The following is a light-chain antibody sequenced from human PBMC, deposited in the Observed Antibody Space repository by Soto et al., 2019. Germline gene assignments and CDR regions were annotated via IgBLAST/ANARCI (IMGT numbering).Light chain of an antibody. J-gene: IGLJ3*02. Sequence: QAVVTQPPSASGTPGQRVSISCSRNSSNIGSNTVNWYHQLPGTAPTLLIKSNNQRPSGIPDRFSGSKSGTSASLAISGLQSEDEADYYCATWDDSLNGWVFGGGTKVTVL. V-gene: IGLV1-44*01. CDR3: ATWDDSLNGWV. CDR2: SNN. CDR1: SSNIGSNT.